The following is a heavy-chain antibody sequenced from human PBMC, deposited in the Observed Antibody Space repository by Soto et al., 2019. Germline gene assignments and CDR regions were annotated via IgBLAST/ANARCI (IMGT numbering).Heavy chain of an antibody. CDR3: ARYNTYSGSYYFDY. V-gene: IGHV4-30-4*01. CDR2: IYYNGNT. J-gene: IGHJ4*02. Sequence: SETLSLTCTVSGGSINSGDYYWSWIRQPPGKGLEWIGYIYYNGNTYYNSTLKSRLTILLDMSKNQFSLKLNSVTAADAAVYYCARYNTYSGSYYFDYWGPGTLVTVSS. CDR1: GGSINSGDYY. D-gene: IGHD6-6*01.